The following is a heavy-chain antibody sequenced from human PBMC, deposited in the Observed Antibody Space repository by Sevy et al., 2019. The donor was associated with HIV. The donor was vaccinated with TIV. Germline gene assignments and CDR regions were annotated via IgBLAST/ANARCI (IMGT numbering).Heavy chain of an antibody. Sequence: GGSLRLSCAASGFTFSSYAMSWVRQAPGKGLEWDSDISGSGGSTYYADSVKGRFTISRDNSKNTLYLQMNSLRAEDTAVYYCAGIFGDLFDYWGQGTLVTVSS. CDR3: AGIFGDLFDY. D-gene: IGHD3-3*01. CDR1: GFTFSSYA. CDR2: ISGSGGST. J-gene: IGHJ4*02. V-gene: IGHV3-23*01.